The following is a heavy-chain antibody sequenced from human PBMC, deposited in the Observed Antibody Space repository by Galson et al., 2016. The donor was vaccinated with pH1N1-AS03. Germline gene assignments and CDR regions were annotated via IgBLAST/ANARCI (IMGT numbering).Heavy chain of an antibody. V-gene: IGHV3-30*02. CDR2: IRYDGINK. Sequence: SLRLSCAASGFTFSSYGMHWVRQAPGKGLEWVAFIRYDGINKYYADSVKGRFTISRDNSKNTLYLQTNSLRAEDTAVYYCAKWASGYSSGWYYFDYWGQGTLVTVSS. D-gene: IGHD6-19*01. J-gene: IGHJ4*02. CDR1: GFTFSSYG. CDR3: AKWASGYSSGWYYFDY.